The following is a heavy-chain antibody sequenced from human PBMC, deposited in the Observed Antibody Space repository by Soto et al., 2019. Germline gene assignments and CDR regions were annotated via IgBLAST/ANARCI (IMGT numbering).Heavy chain of an antibody. Sequence: PSETLSLTCAVSGYSISSGYYWGWIRQPPGKGLEWIGSIHHSGSTHYNPSLKSRVIISVDTSKNQFSLKLSSVTAADTAVYYCARENGDYDYYYYGMDVWGQGTPVTVSS. J-gene: IGHJ6*02. D-gene: IGHD4-17*01. V-gene: IGHV4-38-2*02. CDR1: GYSISSGYY. CDR3: ARENGDYDYYYYGMDV. CDR2: IHHSGST.